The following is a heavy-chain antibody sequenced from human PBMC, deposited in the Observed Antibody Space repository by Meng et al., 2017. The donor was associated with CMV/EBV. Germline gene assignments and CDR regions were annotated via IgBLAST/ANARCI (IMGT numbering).Heavy chain of an antibody. Sequence: GGSLRLSCAASGFTFSSYGMHWVRQAPGKGLEWVAFIRYDGNNKYYADSVKGRFTISRDNSKNTLNLQMNSLRAEETAVFYCAKAGGYNWNDEAFDIWGQGTMVTVS. D-gene: IGHD1-1*01. V-gene: IGHV3-30*02. J-gene: IGHJ3*02. CDR1: GFTFSSYG. CDR2: IRYDGNNK. CDR3: AKAGGYNWNDEAFDI.